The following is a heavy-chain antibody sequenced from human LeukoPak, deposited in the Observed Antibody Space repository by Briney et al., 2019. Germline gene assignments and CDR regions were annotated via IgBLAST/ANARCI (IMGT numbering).Heavy chain of an antibody. CDR2: INHSGST. Sequence: SETLSLTCAVYGVSFSGYYWSWIRQPPGKGLEWIGEINHSGSTNYNPSLKSRVTISVDTSKNQFSLKLSSVTAADTAVYYCARGRRNDYWGQGTLVTVSS. V-gene: IGHV4-34*01. CDR3: ARGRRNDY. J-gene: IGHJ4*02. CDR1: GVSFSGYY.